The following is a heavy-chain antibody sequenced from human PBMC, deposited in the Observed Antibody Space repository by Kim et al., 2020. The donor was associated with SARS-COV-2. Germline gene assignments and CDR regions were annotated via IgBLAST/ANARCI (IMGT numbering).Heavy chain of an antibody. D-gene: IGHD1-1*01. V-gene: IGHV3-21*01. CDR1: GFIFSRYS. J-gene: IGHJ5*02. CDR2: ISGGNKYI. CDR3: AQRGATTNCFDL. Sequence: GGSLRLSCAASGFIFSRYSLNWVRQAPGKGLEWVSSISGGNKYIYYADSVRGRFTVSRDNAKNSVYLQMNSVRAEDTALYYCAQRGATTNCFDLWGQGT.